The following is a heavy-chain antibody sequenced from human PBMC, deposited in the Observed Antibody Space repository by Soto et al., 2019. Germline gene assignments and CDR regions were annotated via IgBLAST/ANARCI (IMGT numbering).Heavy chain of an antibody. CDR1: GFTFSSYS. D-gene: IGHD1-1*01. V-gene: IGHV3-48*02. Sequence: GSLRLSCAASGFTFSSYSMNWVRQAPGQGLEWLSYISTSSGDIRYADSVKGRFTTSRDNAKNSLFLQMNSLRDEDTAVYFCARDHNYAFDIWGQGTMVTVSS. CDR3: ARDHNYAFDI. CDR2: ISTSSGDI. J-gene: IGHJ3*02.